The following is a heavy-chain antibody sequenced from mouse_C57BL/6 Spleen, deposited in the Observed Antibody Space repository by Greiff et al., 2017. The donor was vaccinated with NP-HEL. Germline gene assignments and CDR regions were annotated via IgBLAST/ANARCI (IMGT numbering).Heavy chain of an antibody. J-gene: IGHJ2*01. CDR2: IDPSDSYT. V-gene: IGHV1-69*01. Sequence: VQLQQSGAELVMPGASVKLSCKASGYTFTSYWMHWVKQRPGQGLEWIGEIDPSDSYTNYNQKFKGKSTLTVDKSSSTAYMQLSSLTSEDSAVDYCARGTTQATFDYWGQGTTLTVSS. D-gene: IGHD3-2*02. CDR3: ARGTTQATFDY. CDR1: GYTFTSYW.